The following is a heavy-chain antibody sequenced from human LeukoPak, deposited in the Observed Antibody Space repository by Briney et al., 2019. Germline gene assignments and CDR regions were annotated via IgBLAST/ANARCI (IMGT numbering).Heavy chain of an antibody. D-gene: IGHD2-2*01. CDR2: ISSSSSTI. J-gene: IGHJ4*02. CDR3: ARGSTGYCSSTSCEDY. Sequence: PGGSLRLSCAASGFTFSSYSMNWVRQAPGKGLEGVSYISSSSSTIYYADSVKGRFTISRDNAKNSLYLQMNSLRAEDTAVYYCARGSTGYCSSTSCEDYWGQGTLVTVSS. V-gene: IGHV3-48*01. CDR1: GFTFSSYS.